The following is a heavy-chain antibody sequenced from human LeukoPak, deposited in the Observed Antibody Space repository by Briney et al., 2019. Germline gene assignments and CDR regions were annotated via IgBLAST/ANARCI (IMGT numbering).Heavy chain of an antibody. J-gene: IGHJ3*02. CDR3: AKLGRERIVVVITDADAFDI. Sequence: GGSLRLSCAASGFTFSTYAMSWVRQAPGKGLEWVSVVSGTGGRTYYADSVKGRFTISRDNSKNTLYLQMNSLRAEDTAVYYCAKLGRERIVVVITDADAFDIWGQGTMVTVSS. CDR2: VSGTGGRT. V-gene: IGHV3-23*01. CDR1: GFTFSTYA. D-gene: IGHD3-22*01.